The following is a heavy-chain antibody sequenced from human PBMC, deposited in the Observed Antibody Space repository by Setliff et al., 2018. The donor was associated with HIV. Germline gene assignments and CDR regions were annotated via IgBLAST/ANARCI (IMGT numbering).Heavy chain of an antibody. CDR3: ARAYICGHGNYYAMDV. D-gene: IGHD5-18*01. CDR1: GFIFSTYW. V-gene: IGHV3-74*01. Sequence: PGGSLRFSCAASGFIFSTYWMHWVRQAPGKGLVWVSRINTDGSGTSYADSVKGRFTISRDNAKNTLYLQMNSLRAEDTAVYYCARAYICGHGNYYAMDVWGQGTTVTVSS. J-gene: IGHJ6*02. CDR2: INTDGSGT.